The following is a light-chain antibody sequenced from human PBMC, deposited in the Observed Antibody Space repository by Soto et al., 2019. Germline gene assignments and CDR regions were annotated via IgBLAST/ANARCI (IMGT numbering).Light chain of an antibody. V-gene: IGKV3-11*01. CDR3: LQRRLWLT. CDR1: QSVGSY. Sequence: EIVLTQSPAILSLSPGERATLSCRASQSVGSYVAWYQQKPGQAPRLLIYEASIRATGIPARFSGTGSGTDFSLTIISLEPEDFAVYYCLQRRLWLTFGEGTQVDIK. CDR2: EAS. J-gene: IGKJ4*01.